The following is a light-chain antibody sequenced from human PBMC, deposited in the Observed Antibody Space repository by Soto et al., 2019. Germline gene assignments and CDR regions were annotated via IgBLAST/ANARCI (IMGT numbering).Light chain of an antibody. CDR2: GNS. CDR1: SSNIGAGYD. CDR3: KSYDNSLSLYV. Sequence: QSVLKQPPSVSGAPGQRVTISCTGSSSNIGAGYDVHWYQQLPGTAPKLLIYGNSNRPSGVPDRFSGSKSGTSASLAITGLQAENEADYYCKSYDNSLSLYVFGPGTKVPVL. J-gene: IGLJ1*01. V-gene: IGLV1-40*01.